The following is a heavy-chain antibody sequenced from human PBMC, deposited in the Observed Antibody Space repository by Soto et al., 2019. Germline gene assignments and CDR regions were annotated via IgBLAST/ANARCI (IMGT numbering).Heavy chain of an antibody. CDR2: IWYDGSNQ. Sequence: PGGSLRLSYAQPGFTFSTYGMHWVRQAPGKGLEWVAVIWYDGSNQYYADSVKGRFTISRDNSKNMLYLQMNSLRAEDTAVYYCARDLGAFNYGSAYFDYWGQGTPVTVSS. J-gene: IGHJ4*02. CDR3: ARDLGAFNYGSAYFDY. CDR1: GFTFSTYG. V-gene: IGHV3-33*01. D-gene: IGHD3-10*01.